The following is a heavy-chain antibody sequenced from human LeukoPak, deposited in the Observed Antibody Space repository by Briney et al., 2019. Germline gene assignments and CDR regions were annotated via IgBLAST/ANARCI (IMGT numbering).Heavy chain of an antibody. CDR1: GGSISSYY. CDR2: IYTSGST. V-gene: IGHV4-4*07. CDR3: ARDCDFWSGRCDYYYMDV. J-gene: IGHJ6*03. Sequence: PSETLSLTCTVYGGSISSYYWSWIRQPAGKGLEWIGRIYTSGSTNYNPSLKSRVTMSVDTSKNQFSLKLSSVTAADTAVYYCARDCDFWSGRCDYYYMDVWGKGTTVTVSS. D-gene: IGHD3-3*01.